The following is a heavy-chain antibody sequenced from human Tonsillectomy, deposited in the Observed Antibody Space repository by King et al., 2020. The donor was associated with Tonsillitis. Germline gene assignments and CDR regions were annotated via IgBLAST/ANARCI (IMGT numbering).Heavy chain of an antibody. Sequence: QLQESGPGLVKPSQTLSLTCKVSGGPISSGGYYWSWIRQHPGKGLEWIGYIYYSGSTYSNPSLKSRVTISVDTSKNHFSLKLSSVTAADTAVYYCASGLFSSTSADAFDIWGQGTLVAVSS. J-gene: IGHJ3*02. V-gene: IGHV4-31*03. CDR3: ASGLFSSTSADAFDI. CDR1: GGPISSGGYY. CDR2: IYYSGST. D-gene: IGHD2-2*01.